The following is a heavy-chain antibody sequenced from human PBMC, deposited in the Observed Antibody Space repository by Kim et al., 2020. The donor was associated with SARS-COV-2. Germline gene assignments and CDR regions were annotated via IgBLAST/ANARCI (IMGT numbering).Heavy chain of an antibody. Sequence: RLTISRDNAKNSLYLQMNSLRDEDTAVYYCARDQYSSSWYELMGGYYFDYWGQGTLVTVSS. D-gene: IGHD6-13*01. CDR3: ARDQYSSSWYELMGGYYFDY. J-gene: IGHJ4*02. V-gene: IGHV3-48*02.